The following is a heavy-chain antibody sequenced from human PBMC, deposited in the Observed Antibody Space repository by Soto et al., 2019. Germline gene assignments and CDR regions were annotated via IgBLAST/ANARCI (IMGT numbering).Heavy chain of an antibody. CDR2: INQDGAET. CDR3: ARVGDGYTSSSVEC. Sequence: PGGSLRLSCAASGFTFSRYWMTWVRQAPGKGLEWLANINQDGAETYYVDSVKGRFSISRDNAKNSVYLQMNSLRTEDTAVYFCARVGDGYTSSSVECWGQGTLVTVSS. CDR1: GFTFSRYW. J-gene: IGHJ4*02. D-gene: IGHD3-16*01. V-gene: IGHV3-7*05.